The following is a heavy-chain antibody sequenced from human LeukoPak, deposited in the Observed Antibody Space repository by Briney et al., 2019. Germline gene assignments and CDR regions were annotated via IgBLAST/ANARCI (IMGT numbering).Heavy chain of an antibody. CDR1: GFTFSSYW. D-gene: IGHD4-11*01. J-gene: IGHJ3*02. Sequence: GGSLRLSCVGSGFTFSSYWMTWVRQAPGKGLEWVANIDQDESEKYYVDSVKDRFTISRDNAKNSVYLQMNSLRADDTAVYYCARPTTVTTIAADAFDIWGQGTMVTVSS. CDR2: IDQDESEK. CDR3: ARPTTVTTIAADAFDI. V-gene: IGHV3-7*01.